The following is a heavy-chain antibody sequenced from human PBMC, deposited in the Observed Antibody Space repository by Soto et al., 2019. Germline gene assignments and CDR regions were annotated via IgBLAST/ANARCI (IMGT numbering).Heavy chain of an antibody. J-gene: IGHJ4*02. CDR3: AYTCVALEGGY. CDR1: GFTFSGSS. CDR2: IRSKDHDYAT. Sequence: EVQLVESGGGLVQPGGSLKLSCATSGFTFSGSSMHWVRQASGKGLEWVGRIRSKDHDYATAYAASVKGRFTVSRDDSQITAYLQMNSLRIEDTAVYDWAYTCVALEGGYWGQGTLVTVSS. V-gene: IGHV3-73*01. D-gene: IGHD3-16*01.